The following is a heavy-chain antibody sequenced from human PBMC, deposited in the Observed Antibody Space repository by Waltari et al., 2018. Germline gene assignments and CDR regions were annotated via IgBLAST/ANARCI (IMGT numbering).Heavy chain of an antibody. CDR3: ARPVRISGNYGLDV. J-gene: IGHJ6*02. V-gene: IGHV3-48*01. CDR1: GFNIDDYS. CDR2: ITGTSRTK. Sequence: EIQLVQSGGGLVQPGGSLRLSCAASGFNIDDYSLNWVRQAPGKGLEGVSYITGTSRTKFYADSVGGRFTISRDNAKNSLYLQMNSLRADDTAVYFCARPVRISGNYGLDVWGQGTTVIVSS.